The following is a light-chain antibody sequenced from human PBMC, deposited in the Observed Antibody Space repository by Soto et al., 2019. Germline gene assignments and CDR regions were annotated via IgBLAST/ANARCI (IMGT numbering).Light chain of an antibody. CDR3: QQFHNWPLT. V-gene: IGKV3-15*01. CDR1: QRVSGN. CDR2: GAS. Sequence: EIVMTQSPATLSVSPGERATLSCRASQRVSGNYLAWYQHKPGQAPSLLIYGASTGATGIPARFSGSGYGTEFTLTINSLQSEDFAVYYCQQFHNWPLTFGGGTKVDIK. J-gene: IGKJ4*01.